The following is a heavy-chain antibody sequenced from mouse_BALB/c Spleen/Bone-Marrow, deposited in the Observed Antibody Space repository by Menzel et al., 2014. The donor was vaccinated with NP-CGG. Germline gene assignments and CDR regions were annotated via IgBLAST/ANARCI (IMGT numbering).Heavy chain of an antibody. CDR3: ARIYYGNFYAMDY. V-gene: IGHV1S130*01. D-gene: IGHD2-1*01. CDR1: GYTFTSSW. Sequence: QVQLKQSGSVLVRPGASVKLSCKASGYTFTSSWMHWAKQRPGQGLEWIGEIHPNSGNTNYNEKFKGKATLTVDTSSSTAYVNLSSLTSEDSAVYYYARIYYGNFYAMDYWGHGTSVTVSS. CDR2: IHPNSGNT. J-gene: IGHJ4*01.